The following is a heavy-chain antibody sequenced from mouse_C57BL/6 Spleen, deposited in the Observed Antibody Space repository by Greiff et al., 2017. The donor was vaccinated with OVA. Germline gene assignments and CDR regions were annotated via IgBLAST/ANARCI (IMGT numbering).Heavy chain of an antibody. D-gene: IGHD1-1*01. V-gene: IGHV1-55*01. CDR1: GYTFTSYW. CDR2: IYPGSGST. J-gene: IGHJ1*03. Sequence: VQLQQPGAELVKPGASVKMSCKASGYTFTSYWITWVKQRPGQGLEWIGDIYPGSGSTNYNEKFKSKATLTVDTSSSTAYMQLSSLTSEDSAVYYCAGCYGSSYGWYFDVWGTGTTVTVSS. CDR3: AGCYGSSYGWYFDV.